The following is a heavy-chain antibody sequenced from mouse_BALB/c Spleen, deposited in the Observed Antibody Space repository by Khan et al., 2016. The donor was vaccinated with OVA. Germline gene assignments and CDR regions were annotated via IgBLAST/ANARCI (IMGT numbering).Heavy chain of an antibody. CDR3: AREEALYYFDY. CDR2: IYPGTDNT. J-gene: IGHJ2*01. V-gene: IGHV1-76*01. Sequence: QVQLKESGAELVRPGASVKLSCKTSGYIFTSYWIHWLKQRSGQDLEWIARIYPGTDNTYYNEKLKDKATLTADKSSSTAYMQLSSLKSEDSAVYFCAREEALYYFDYWGQGTTLTVSS. D-gene: IGHD3-2*02. CDR1: GYIFTSYW.